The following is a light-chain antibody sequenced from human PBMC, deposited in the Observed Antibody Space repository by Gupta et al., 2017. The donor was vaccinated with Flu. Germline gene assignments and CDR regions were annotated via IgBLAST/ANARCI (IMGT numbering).Light chain of an antibody. V-gene: IGLV2-8*01. Sequence: ISCIGTSSDVGGYNYVAWYQQHPGKAPQLIIYEVSKRHSGVPDRVSGSKSGNTAYLTVSGLQAEDEADYYCSSYAGSNNDVFGTETKVTVL. CDR2: EVS. CDR1: SSDVGGYNY. J-gene: IGLJ1*01. CDR3: SSYAGSNNDV.